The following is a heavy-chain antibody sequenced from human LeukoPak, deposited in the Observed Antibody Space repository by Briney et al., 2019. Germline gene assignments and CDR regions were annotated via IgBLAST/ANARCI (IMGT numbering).Heavy chain of an antibody. CDR3: RVGATNSAIDY. J-gene: IGHJ4*02. V-gene: IGHV1-24*01. D-gene: IGHD1-26*01. CDR1: GYTLTELS. CDR2: FDPEDGET. Sequence: GASVKVSCKVSGYTLTELSMDWVRQAHGKGLEWMGGFDPEDGETIYAQKFQGRVTMTEDTSTDTAYMELSSLRSEDTAVYYCRVGATNSAIDYWGQGTLVTVSS.